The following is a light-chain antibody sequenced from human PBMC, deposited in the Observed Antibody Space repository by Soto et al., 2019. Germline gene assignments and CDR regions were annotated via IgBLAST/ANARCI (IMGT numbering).Light chain of an antibody. Sequence: DIQMTQSPSTLSAFVGDRVTITFRASQTVSKYVNWYQQKPGKVPDLLIYSASTLYSGVPSRFSGSGSGTEFTLTISNLQPEDFATYYCQQTYSLPRTCAQGTKVDIK. CDR1: QTVSKY. CDR2: SAS. CDR3: QQTYSLPRT. V-gene: IGKV1-39*01. J-gene: IGKJ1*01.